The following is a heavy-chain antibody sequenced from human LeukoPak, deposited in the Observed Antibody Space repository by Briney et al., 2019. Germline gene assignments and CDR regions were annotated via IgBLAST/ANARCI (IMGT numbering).Heavy chain of an antibody. D-gene: IGHD5-12*01. CDR3: AKGDSGYLGSYFDY. J-gene: IGHJ4*02. Sequence: GGSLRLSCAASGFTFSSYGMHWVRQAPGKGLEWVAVISHDGSNKYYADSVKGRFTISRDNSKNTLYLQMNSLRAEDTAVYYCAKGDSGYLGSYFDYWGQGTLVTVSS. CDR1: GFTFSSYG. CDR2: ISHDGSNK. V-gene: IGHV3-30*18.